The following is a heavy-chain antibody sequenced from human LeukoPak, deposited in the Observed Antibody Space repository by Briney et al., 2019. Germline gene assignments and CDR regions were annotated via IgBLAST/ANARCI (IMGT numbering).Heavy chain of an antibody. CDR1: GFTFSSYA. V-gene: IGHV3-23*01. J-gene: IGHJ4*02. CDR3: ARDLMAARPLNSVDY. CDR2: ISASGDGT. Sequence: PGGSLRLSCAASGFTFSSYAISWVRQAPGKGLEWVSAISASGDGTYYADSVKGRFTISRDNSKNTLYLQMNSLRAEDTAVYYCARDLMAARPLNSVDYWGQGTLVTVSS. D-gene: IGHD6-6*01.